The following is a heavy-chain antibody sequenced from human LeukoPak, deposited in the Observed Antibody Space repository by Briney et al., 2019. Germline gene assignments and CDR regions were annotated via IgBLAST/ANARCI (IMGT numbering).Heavy chain of an antibody. V-gene: IGHV1-3*01. J-gene: IGHJ4*02. D-gene: IGHD6-13*01. CDR2: INAGNGNT. CDR3: ARGQQLVRLDY. CDR1: GYTFSSYA. Sequence: GASVKVSCKASGYTFSSYAMHWVRQAPGQRLEWVGWINAGNGNTKYSQKFEGRVTITRDTSASTAYMELSSLRSEDTAVYYCARGQQLVRLDYWGQGTLVTVSS.